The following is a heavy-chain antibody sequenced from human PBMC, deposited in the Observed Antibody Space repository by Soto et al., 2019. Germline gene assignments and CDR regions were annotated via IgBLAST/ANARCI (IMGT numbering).Heavy chain of an antibody. Sequence: SSETLSLTCTVSGGSVSSGSYYWSWLRQPPGKGLEWIGYIYYSVSTNYNPSLKSRVTISVDTSKNQFSLKLSSVTAADTAVYYCARGRDYSNYESPFSFDYWGQGTLVTVSS. D-gene: IGHD4-4*01. CDR1: GGSVSSGSYY. J-gene: IGHJ4*02. CDR3: ARGRDYSNYESPFSFDY. CDR2: IYYSVST. V-gene: IGHV4-61*01.